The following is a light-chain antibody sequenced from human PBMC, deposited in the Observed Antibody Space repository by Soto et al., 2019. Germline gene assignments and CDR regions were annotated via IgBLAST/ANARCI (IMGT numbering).Light chain of an antibody. V-gene: IGKV1D-13*01. CDR2: DAS. J-gene: IGKJ3*01. CDR1: QGISSA. CDR3: QQFYNFPT. Sequence: AIQLTQSPSSLSASVGDRVTITCRASQGISSALAWYQQRPGKAPKLLIYDASTLESGVPSRFSGSGSGTDFTLTISSLQPEDFATYYCQQFYNFPTFGPGTKVDFK.